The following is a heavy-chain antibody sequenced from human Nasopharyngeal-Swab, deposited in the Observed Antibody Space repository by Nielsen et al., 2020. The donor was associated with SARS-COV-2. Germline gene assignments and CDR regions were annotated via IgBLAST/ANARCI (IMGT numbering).Heavy chain of an antibody. Sequence: SVKVSCKASGYTFTSYAMNWVRQAPGQGLEWMGGIIPIFGTANYAQKFQGRVTITADESTSTAYMELSSLRSEDTAVYYCARIIVGATLFDYWGQGTLVTVSS. J-gene: IGHJ4*02. D-gene: IGHD1-26*01. CDR3: ARIIVGATLFDY. CDR2: IIPIFGTA. CDR1: GYTFTSYA. V-gene: IGHV1-69*13.